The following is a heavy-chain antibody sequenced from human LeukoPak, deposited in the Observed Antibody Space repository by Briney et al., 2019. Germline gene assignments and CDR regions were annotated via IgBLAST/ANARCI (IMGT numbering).Heavy chain of an antibody. V-gene: IGHV3-66*01. Sequence: GGSLRLSCAASGFTVSSNYMSWVRQAPGKGLEWVSVIYSSGSTYYADSVKGRFTISRDNSKNTLYLQMNSLRAEDTAVYYCARDGRYCSSTSCYKDYWGQGTLVTVSS. D-gene: IGHD2-2*02. CDR2: IYSSGST. CDR1: GFTVSSNY. CDR3: ARDGRYCSSTSCYKDY. J-gene: IGHJ4*02.